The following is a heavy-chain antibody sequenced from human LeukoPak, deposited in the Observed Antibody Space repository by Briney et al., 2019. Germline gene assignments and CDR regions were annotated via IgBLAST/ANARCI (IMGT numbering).Heavy chain of an antibody. V-gene: IGHV3-74*01. CDR1: GFTFSSYA. J-gene: IGHJ3*01. CDR3: ARDYGDAFDV. Sequence: PGGSLRLSCAASGFTFSSYAMSWVRQAPGKGLVWVSLINSDGSSTNYADSVKGRFTIYRDNAKNTLYLQMNSLRAEDTAVYYCARDYGDAFDVWGQGTMVTVSS. D-gene: IGHD4-17*01. CDR2: INSDGSST.